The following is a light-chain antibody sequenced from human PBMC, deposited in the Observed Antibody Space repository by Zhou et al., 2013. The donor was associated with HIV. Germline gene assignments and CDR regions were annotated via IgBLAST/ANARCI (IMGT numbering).Light chain of an antibody. CDR3: QQSYTTPYT. CDR1: QRMSDY. CDR2: SAS. Sequence: DIHMTQSPSSLSASVGDTVTITCRASQRMSDYLNWYQHKAGQAPQLLIFSASRLLSGVPSRFSGGGSGTDFTLTIDSLQPEDSATYYCQQSYTTPYTFGQGTNVEVK. V-gene: IGKV1-39*01. J-gene: IGKJ2*01.